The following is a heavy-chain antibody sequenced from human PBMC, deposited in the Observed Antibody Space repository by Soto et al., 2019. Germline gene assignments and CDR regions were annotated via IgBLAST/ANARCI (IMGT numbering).Heavy chain of an antibody. CDR3: AADPFGQQLPHWFDP. CDR2: IVVGSGNT. V-gene: IGHV1-58*01. J-gene: IGHJ5*02. D-gene: IGHD6-13*01. CDR1: GFTFTSSA. Sequence: ASVKVSCKASGFTFTSSAVQWVRQARGQRLEWIGWIVVGSGNTNYAQKFQERVTITRDMSTSTAYMELSSLRSEDTAVYYCAADPFGQQLPHWFDPWGQGTLVTVSS.